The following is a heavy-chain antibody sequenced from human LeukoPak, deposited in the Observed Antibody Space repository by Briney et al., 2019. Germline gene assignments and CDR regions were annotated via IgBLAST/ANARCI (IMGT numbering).Heavy chain of an antibody. CDR3: ARDRDGLGYDSWLDGMDV. CDR1: GFTFSSYW. J-gene: IGHJ6*02. V-gene: IGHV3-74*01. CDR2: INSDGSST. Sequence: GGSLRLSCAASGFTFSSYWMHWVRQAPGKGLVWVSRINSDGSSTSYADSVKGRFTISRDNSKNTLYLQMNSLRAEDTAVYYCARDRDGLGYDSWLDGMDVWGQGTTVTVSS. D-gene: IGHD5-12*01.